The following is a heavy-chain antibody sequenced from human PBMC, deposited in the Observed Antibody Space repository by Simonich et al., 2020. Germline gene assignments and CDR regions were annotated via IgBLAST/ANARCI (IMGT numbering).Heavy chain of an antibody. CDR1: VGSISSRSYY. J-gene: IGHJ3*02. D-gene: IGHD6-13*01. CDR3: ARHAGFAFDI. V-gene: IGHV4-39*01. CDR2: IYYSGST. Sequence: QLQLQESGPGLVKPSETLSLTCTVSVGSISSRSYYWGWIRQPPGKGREWIGSIYYSGSTYYNPSIKSRVTISGDTSKNQFSRTLSSVTAADTAVDYCARHAGFAFDIWGQGTMVTVSS.